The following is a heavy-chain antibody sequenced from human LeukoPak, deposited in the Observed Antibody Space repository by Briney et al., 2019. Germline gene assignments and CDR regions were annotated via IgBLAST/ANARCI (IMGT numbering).Heavy chain of an antibody. CDR3: ARDRSGNYFHY. J-gene: IGHJ4*02. D-gene: IGHD1-26*01. Sequence: EASVKVSCKASGYTFSSYGISWVRQAPGQGLEWMGWITAYNGNTNYAQKLQGRVTMTTDTSTSTAYMELRSLRSDDTAVYYCARDRSGNYFHYWGQGTLVTVSS. CDR1: GYTFSSYG. CDR2: ITAYNGNT. V-gene: IGHV1-18*01.